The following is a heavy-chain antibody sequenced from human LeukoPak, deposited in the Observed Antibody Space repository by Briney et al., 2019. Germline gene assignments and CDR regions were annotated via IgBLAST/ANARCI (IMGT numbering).Heavy chain of an antibody. CDR3: VMSWIRQQRDS. J-gene: IGHJ4*02. D-gene: IGHD1-1*01. CDR1: GFSFRDYW. V-gene: IGHV3-7*01. Sequence: TGGSLRLSCVASGFSFRDYWMGWVRQAPGKGLEWVADITPDGSGKTYVDSVKGRFTISRDNAKQSLYLQMDTLTAGDTAVYYCVMSWIRQQRDSWGQGTLVTVSS. CDR2: ITPDGSGK.